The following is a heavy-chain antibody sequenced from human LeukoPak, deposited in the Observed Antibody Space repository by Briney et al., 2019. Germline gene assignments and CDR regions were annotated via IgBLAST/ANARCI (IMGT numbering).Heavy chain of an antibody. J-gene: IGHJ4*02. Sequence: PGESLRLSCTASGFTFSRYWMSWVRQAPGKGLEWVAKIKQDGSEKYYVDSVKGRFTISRENAKNSLYLQMNTLRAEDTAVYYCARDPHSLDYWGQGTLVTVSS. CDR1: GFTFSRYW. V-gene: IGHV3-7*01. CDR2: IKQDGSEK. CDR3: ARDPHSLDY.